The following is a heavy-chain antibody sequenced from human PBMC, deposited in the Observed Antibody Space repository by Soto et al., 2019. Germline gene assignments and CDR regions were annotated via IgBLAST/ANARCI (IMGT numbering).Heavy chain of an antibody. CDR3: ARILAAAGYGMDV. D-gene: IGHD6-13*01. CDR1: GYSFTSYW. J-gene: IGHJ6*02. CDR2: IYPGDSGT. V-gene: IGHV5-51*01. Sequence: GESLKISCKGSGYSFTSYWIGWVRQMPGKGLEWMGIIYPGDSGTRYSPSFQGQVTISADKSISTAYLQWSSLKASDTAMYYCARILAAAGYGMDVWGQGTTVTVSS.